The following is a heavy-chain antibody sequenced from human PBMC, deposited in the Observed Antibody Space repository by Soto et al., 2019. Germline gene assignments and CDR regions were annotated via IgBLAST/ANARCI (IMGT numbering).Heavy chain of an antibody. CDR1: KFTFSSYD. CDR3: RRNTPECSGGSCYHDS. Sequence: GGSLRLSCAASKFTFSSYDMTWVRQAPGKGLEWVVYISSTGKTIYYADSVKGRFSISRDNAKNSMYLEMNSLKAEDTAVYYCRRNTPECSGGSCYHDSWGRGTLVTVSS. CDR2: ISSTGKTI. V-gene: IGHV3-48*03. J-gene: IGHJ4*02. D-gene: IGHD2-15*01.